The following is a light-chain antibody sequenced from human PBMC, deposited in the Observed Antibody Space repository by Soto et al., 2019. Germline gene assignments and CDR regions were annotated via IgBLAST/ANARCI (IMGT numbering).Light chain of an antibody. CDR3: QQRSNWPPIT. CDR1: QSVSSY. Sequence: EIVLPESPAPLSLSPGERSTLSCMASQSVSSYLAWYQQKLGQAPRLLMYGASSRATGIPARFSGSGSGTDFTLTISILEPEDFAVYYCQQRSNWPPITGGQGTRM. V-gene: IGKV3-11*01. J-gene: IGKJ5*01. CDR2: GAS.